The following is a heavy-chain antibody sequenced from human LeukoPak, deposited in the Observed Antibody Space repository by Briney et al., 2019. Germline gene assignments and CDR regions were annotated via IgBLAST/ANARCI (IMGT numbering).Heavy chain of an antibody. J-gene: IGHJ4*02. CDR3: ARDGGGNYFDY. CDR2: ISNSGSII. V-gene: IGHV3-11*01. Sequence: GGSLRLSCAASGFTFSDYYMSWIRQAPGKGLEWVSHISNSGSIIYYADSVKGRFTISRDKAKNSLYLQMNNLRAEDTAVYYFARDGGGNYFDYWGQGTLVTVSS. D-gene: IGHD3-16*01. CDR1: GFTFSDYY.